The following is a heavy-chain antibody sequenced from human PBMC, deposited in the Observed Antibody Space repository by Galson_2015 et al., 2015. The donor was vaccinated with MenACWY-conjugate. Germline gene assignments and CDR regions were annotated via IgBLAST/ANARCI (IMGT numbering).Heavy chain of an antibody. CDR1: GFIFSSYT. Sequence: SLRLSCAASGFIFSSYTMNWVRQAPGKGLEWVSSITNSSTYIYYADSVKGRFTISRDNAKNSLYLQMNSLRVDDTAVYYCARDAAGYSSGYDAFDVWGQGTMVTVSS. CDR2: ITNSSTYI. V-gene: IGHV3-21*01. CDR3: ARDAAGYSSGYDAFDV. J-gene: IGHJ3*01. D-gene: IGHD5-18*01.